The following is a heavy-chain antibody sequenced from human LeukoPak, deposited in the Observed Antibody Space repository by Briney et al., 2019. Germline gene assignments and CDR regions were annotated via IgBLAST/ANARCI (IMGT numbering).Heavy chain of an antibody. D-gene: IGHD6-19*01. J-gene: IGHJ6*02. CDR2: IRWNSGRI. CDR1: GFTFDYYA. Sequence: GGCLRLSCAVYGFTFDYYAMHWVRQAPGKGLEWVSGIRWNSGRIGYADSVKGRFTISRDNANNSLYLQMNSLRAEDTALYYCAKDIAVAGTLPPYYYGMDVWGQGTTVTVSS. V-gene: IGHV3-9*01. CDR3: AKDIAVAGTLPPYYYGMDV.